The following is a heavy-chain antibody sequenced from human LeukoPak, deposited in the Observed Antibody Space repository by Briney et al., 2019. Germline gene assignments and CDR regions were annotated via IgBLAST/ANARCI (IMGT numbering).Heavy chain of an antibody. CDR2: IKSRTGGGTA. CDR3: ATVAYCSGVSCYGAFDI. CDR1: GFTFSDAW. Sequence: GGSLRLSCAASGFTFSDAWMSWVRQGPGKGLEWVGRIKSRTGGGTADYAAPVKGRFTISRDDSKNTLYLQMNSLKTDDTAVYYCATVAYCSGVSCYGAFDIWGQGTMVTVSS. J-gene: IGHJ3*02. D-gene: IGHD2-15*01. V-gene: IGHV3-15*01.